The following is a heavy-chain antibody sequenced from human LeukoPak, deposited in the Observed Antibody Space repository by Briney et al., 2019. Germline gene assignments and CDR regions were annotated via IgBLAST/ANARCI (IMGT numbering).Heavy chain of an antibody. J-gene: IGHJ4*02. Sequence: GASVTVSCKVSGYTLTELSMHWVRQAPGKGLEWMGGFGPEDGETIYAQKFQGRVTMTEDTSTDTAYMELSSLRSEDTAVYYCATTTGTTARPPSYWGQGTLVTVSS. CDR1: GYTLTELS. CDR3: ATTTGTTARPPSY. CDR2: FGPEDGET. V-gene: IGHV1-24*01. D-gene: IGHD1-7*01.